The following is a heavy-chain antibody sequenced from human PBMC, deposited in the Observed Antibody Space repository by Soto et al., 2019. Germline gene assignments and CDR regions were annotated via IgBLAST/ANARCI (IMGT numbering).Heavy chain of an antibody. V-gene: IGHV3-48*03. J-gene: IGHJ4*02. D-gene: IGHD2-15*01. CDR2: ISSSGSTI. CDR3: ARDSSYCSGGSCSSQPNPGYFDY. Sequence: GGSLRLSCAASGFTFSSYEMNWVRQAPGKGLEWVSYISSSGSTIYYADSVKGRFTISRDNAKNSLYLQMNSLRAEDTAVYYCARDSSYCSGGSCSSQPNPGYFDYWGQGTLVTVSS. CDR1: GFTFSSYE.